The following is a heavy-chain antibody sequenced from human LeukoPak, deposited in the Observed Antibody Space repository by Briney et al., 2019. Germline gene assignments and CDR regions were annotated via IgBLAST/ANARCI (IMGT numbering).Heavy chain of an antibody. V-gene: IGHV1-8*03. CDR1: GYTLTSYD. D-gene: IGHD3-3*01. J-gene: IGHJ3*02. CDR2: MNPNSGNT. Sequence: ASVKVSCKASGYTLTSYDINWVRQAPGQGLEWMGWMNPNSGNTGYAQKFQGRVTITRNTSISTAYMELSSLRSEDTAVYYCARGPDTILYAFDIWGQGTMVTVSS. CDR3: ARGPDTILYAFDI.